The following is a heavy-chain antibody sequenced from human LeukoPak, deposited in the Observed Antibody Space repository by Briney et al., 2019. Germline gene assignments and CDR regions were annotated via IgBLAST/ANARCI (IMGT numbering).Heavy chain of an antibody. CDR1: GFLFKSNG. J-gene: IGHJ4*02. CDR3: AKDHGFWSGYLF. Sequence: GGSLRLSCEASGFLFKSNGMHWVRQAPGKGLEWVAFIRSDGNVTKYLDSVKGRFTISRDNSENTLYLQVTNLRPDDTAAYFCAKDHGFWSGYLFWGQGTLVTVSS. D-gene: IGHD3-3*01. CDR2: IRSDGNVT. V-gene: IGHV3-30*02.